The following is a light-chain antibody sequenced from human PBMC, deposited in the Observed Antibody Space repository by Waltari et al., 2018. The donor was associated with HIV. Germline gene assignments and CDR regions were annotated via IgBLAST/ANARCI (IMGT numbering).Light chain of an antibody. V-gene: IGLV1-40*01. CDR2: GSS. CDR1: SSNIGPGYD. Sequence: QSVLTPPPSVSGAPGQRVTISCTGNSSNIGPGYDVPSYQQLPGTAPKLLMYGSSNRPSGVPDRFSGSKSGTSASLAITGLQAEDEADYYCQSYDSSLSDVVFGGGTKLTVL. CDR3: QSYDSSLSDVV. J-gene: IGLJ2*01.